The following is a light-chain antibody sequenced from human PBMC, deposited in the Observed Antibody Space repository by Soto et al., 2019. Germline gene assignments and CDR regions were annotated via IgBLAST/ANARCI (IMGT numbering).Light chain of an antibody. CDR3: QQFKHSPLT. CDR1: QDIGTA. J-gene: IGKJ4*01. Sequence: AIQLTQSPSSLSASVGDRVTIACRTGQDIGTALAWYRQKPGRAPELLIYSASTLHTGVSSRFAGGGSATDFTLTISSLQPEDFEDYFCQQFKHSPLTFGGGTKVQI. V-gene: IGKV1D-13*01. CDR2: SAS.